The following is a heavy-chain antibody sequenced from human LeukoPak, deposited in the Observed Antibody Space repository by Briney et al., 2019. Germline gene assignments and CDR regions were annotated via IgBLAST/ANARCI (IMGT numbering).Heavy chain of an antibody. Sequence: PGGSLRLSCAASGFTFSSYGMHWVRQAPGKGLEWVAVISYDGSNKYYADSVKGRFTISRDNSKNTLYLQMNSLRAEDTAVYYCAKEAARVLFYFDYWGQGTLVTVSS. CDR3: AKEAARVLFYFDY. CDR2: ISYDGSNK. CDR1: GFTFSSYG. D-gene: IGHD6-6*01. V-gene: IGHV3-30*18. J-gene: IGHJ4*02.